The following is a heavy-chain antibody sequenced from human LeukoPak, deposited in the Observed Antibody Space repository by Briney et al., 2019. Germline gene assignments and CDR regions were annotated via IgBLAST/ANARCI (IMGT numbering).Heavy chain of an antibody. CDR1: AVSFSSHY. CDR2: ISYIGST. J-gene: IGHJ3*02. Sequence: PSETLCLTCAVSAVSFSSHYWTWIRQPPGKGLEWIGYISYIGSTNYNPSLKRRVIISIDTSKNQFSLKLSSVTAADTAVYYCARDLVTVTKGFDIWGQGTMVSVSS. V-gene: IGHV4-59*11. D-gene: IGHD4-17*01. CDR3: ARDLVTVTKGFDI.